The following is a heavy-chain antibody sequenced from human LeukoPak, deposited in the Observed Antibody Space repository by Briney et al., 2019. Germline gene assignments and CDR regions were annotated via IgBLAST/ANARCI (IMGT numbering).Heavy chain of an antibody. CDR2: IYYSGST. CDR3: ARQSIVDTAFGY. Sequence: SETLSLTCTVSGGSISSSSYYWGWIRQPPGKGLEWIGSIYYSGSTYYNPSLKSRVTISVDTSKNQFSLKLSSVTAVDTAVYYCARQSIVDTAFGYWGQGTLVTVSS. D-gene: IGHD5-18*01. V-gene: IGHV4-39*01. CDR1: GGSISSSSYY. J-gene: IGHJ4*02.